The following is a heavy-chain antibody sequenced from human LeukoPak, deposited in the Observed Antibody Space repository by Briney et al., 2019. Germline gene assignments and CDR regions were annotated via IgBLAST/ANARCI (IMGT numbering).Heavy chain of an antibody. Sequence: GASVKVSCKASGYTFTGYYMHWVRQAPGQGLERMGWINPNSGGTNYAQKFQGRVTMTRDTSISTAYMELSRLRSDDTAVYYCASVGYDSSGSYYFDYWGQGTLVTVSS. CDR2: INPNSGGT. J-gene: IGHJ4*02. CDR3: ASVGYDSSGSYYFDY. D-gene: IGHD3-22*01. CDR1: GYTFTGYY. V-gene: IGHV1-2*02.